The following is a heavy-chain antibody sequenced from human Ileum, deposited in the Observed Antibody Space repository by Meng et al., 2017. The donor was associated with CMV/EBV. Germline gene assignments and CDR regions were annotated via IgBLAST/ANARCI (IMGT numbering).Heavy chain of an antibody. V-gene: IGHV4-61*01. D-gene: IGHD2-15*01. Sequence: VGSGSYYWSWIRQPPGKGLEWIGYIYYSGSTNYNPSLKSRVTISVDTSKNQFSLKLSSVTAADTAVYYCARDRGYCSGGSCQAGSDYWGQGTLVTVSS. CDR2: IYYSGST. CDR1: VGSGSYY. J-gene: IGHJ4*02. CDR3: ARDRGYCSGGSCQAGSDY.